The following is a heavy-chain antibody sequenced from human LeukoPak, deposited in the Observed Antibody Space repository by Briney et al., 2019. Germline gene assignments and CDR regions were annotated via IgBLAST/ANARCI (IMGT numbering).Heavy chain of an antibody. V-gene: IGHV3-7*01. J-gene: IGHJ4*02. CDR2: IKQDGSEK. CDR1: GSTFSSYW. D-gene: IGHD2-8*01. Sequence: GGSLRLSCAASGSTFSSYWMSWVRQAPGKGLEWVANIKQDGSEKYYVDSVKGRFTISRDNARNSLYLQMNSLRAEDTAVYYCARDKTHCTNGVCYTKYYFDYWGQGTLVTVSS. CDR3: ARDKTHCTNGVCYTKYYFDY.